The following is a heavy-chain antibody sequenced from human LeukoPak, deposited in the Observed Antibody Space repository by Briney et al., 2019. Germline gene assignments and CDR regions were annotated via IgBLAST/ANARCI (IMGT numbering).Heavy chain of an antibody. D-gene: IGHD2-2*02. CDR2: ISSSSSTI. CDR1: GFTFSSYS. V-gene: IGHV3-48*02. J-gene: IGHJ4*02. CDR3: ARVYCSSTSCYTDY. Sequence: GGSLRLSCAASGFTFSSYSMTWVRQAPGKGLEWVSYISSSSSTIYYADSVKGRSTISRDNAKNSLYLQMNSLRDEDTAVYYCARVYCSSTSCYTDYWGQGTLVTVSS.